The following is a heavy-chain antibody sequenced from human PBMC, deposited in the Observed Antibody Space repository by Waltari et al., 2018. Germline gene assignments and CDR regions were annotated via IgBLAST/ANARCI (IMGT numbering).Heavy chain of an antibody. V-gene: IGHV3-74*01. Sequence: EEQLLESGGGLVQPGDSLRLSCAGSGFRFSNFWMNWVRQAPGKGLVWVARISDDGTSVNYADSVKGRFTISRDNAKNSLYLQMNSLRAEDTAVYYCARDQFYGDYGYFDLWGRGTLVTVSS. CDR3: ARDQFYGDYGYFDL. J-gene: IGHJ2*01. CDR1: GFRFSNFW. D-gene: IGHD4-17*01. CDR2: ISDDGTSV.